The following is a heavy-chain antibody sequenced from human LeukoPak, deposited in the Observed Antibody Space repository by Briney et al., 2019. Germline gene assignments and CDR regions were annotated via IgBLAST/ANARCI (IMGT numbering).Heavy chain of an antibody. CDR2: IYHMGST. Sequence: PPETPSLTPAVSGGSISVSNWWGWVRQPPGKGLEWMGEIYHMGSTNYNPSLKSRVTISVDTSKNQFSLKLSSVAAADSAVYYCARSQSSYGYNEAWGQGTLVTVSS. CDR3: ARSQSSYGYNEA. CDR1: GGSISVSNW. V-gene: IGHV4-4*03. J-gene: IGHJ5*02. D-gene: IGHD5-24*01.